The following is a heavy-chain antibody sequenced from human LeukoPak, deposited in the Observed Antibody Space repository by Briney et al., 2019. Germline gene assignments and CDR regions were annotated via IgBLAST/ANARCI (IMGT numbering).Heavy chain of an antibody. CDR3: ARDRMIVFGDLTSNWFDP. CDR2: IYSGGST. J-gene: IGHJ5*02. V-gene: IGHV3-66*01. D-gene: IGHD3-10*02. Sequence: QAGGSLRLSCAASGFTVSSNYMSWVRQAPGKGLEWVSVIYSGGSTYYADPVRGRFTISRDNSKNTLYLQMNSLRAEDTAVYYCARDRMIVFGDLTSNWFDPWGQGTLVTVSS. CDR1: GFTVSSNY.